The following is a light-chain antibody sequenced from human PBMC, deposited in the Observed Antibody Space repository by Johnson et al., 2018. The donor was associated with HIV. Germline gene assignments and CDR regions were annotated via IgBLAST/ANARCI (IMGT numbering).Light chain of an antibody. CDR1: SSNIGNNY. Sequence: VLTQPPSVSAAPGQKVTISCSGSSSNIGNNYVSWYQQLPGTAPKVLIYDNNKRPSGIPDRFSGSKSGTSATLGITGLQTGDEADYYCGTWDSSLSAYAFGTGTKVTVL. J-gene: IGLJ1*01. CDR2: DNN. V-gene: IGLV1-51*01. CDR3: GTWDSSLSAYA.